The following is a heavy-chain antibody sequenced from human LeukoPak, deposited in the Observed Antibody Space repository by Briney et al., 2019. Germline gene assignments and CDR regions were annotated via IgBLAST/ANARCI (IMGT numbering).Heavy chain of an antibody. CDR3: ASSWYSTTPDY. CDR1: GFTFSSYA. CDR2: ISYDGSNK. D-gene: IGHD6-13*01. Sequence: GRSLGLSCAASGFTFSSYAMHWVRKAPGKGLEWVAVISYDGSNKYYADSVKGRFTISRDNSKNTLYLQMNSLRAEDTAVYYCASSWYSTTPDYWGQGTLVTVSS. J-gene: IGHJ4*02. V-gene: IGHV3-30*04.